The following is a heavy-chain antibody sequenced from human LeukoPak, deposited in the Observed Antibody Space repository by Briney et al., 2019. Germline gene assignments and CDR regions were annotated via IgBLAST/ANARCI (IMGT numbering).Heavy chain of an antibody. CDR2: IYYSGST. J-gene: IGHJ4*02. V-gene: IGHV4-31*03. Sequence: SQTLSLTCTVSGGSISSGGYYWSWLRQHPGKGLEWIGYIYYSGSTYYNPSLKSRVTISVDTSKNQFSLKLSSVTAADTAVYYCARGARDLTMVRGVTRRFDYWGQGTLVTVSS. D-gene: IGHD3-10*01. CDR3: ARGARDLTMVRGVTRRFDY. CDR1: GGSISSGGYY.